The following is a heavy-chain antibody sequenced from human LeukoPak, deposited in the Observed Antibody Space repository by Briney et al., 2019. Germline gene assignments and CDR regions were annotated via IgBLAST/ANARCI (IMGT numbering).Heavy chain of an antibody. V-gene: IGHV3-23*01. CDR3: AKFTGTTIYYDMDV. CDR2: ITGNGGTK. D-gene: IGHD1-7*01. Sequence: GGSLRLSCAASGFTFDSCAIGWARQAPGKGLEWVSGITGNGGTKYYTGSVKGRFTISRDNSKNTLYLQMNSLRAEDTAVYYCAKFTGTTIYYDMDVWGRGTTVTVSS. J-gene: IGHJ6*03. CDR1: GFTFDSCA.